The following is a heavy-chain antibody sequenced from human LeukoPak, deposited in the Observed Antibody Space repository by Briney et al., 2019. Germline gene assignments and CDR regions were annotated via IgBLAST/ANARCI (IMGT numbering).Heavy chain of an antibody. V-gene: IGHV3-66*01. CDR1: GFSFGSNY. J-gene: IGHJ4*01. CDR3: AGGPSVYNDA. D-gene: IGHD5/OR15-5a*01. CDR2: IYSGGST. Sequence: PGGSLRLSCAASGFSFGSNYMTWVRQAPGKGLEWVSLIYSGGSTYYADSVKGRFTTSRDNYKNTLYLQMNSMRTEDTAVYYCAGGPSVYNDARGPGTLVTVSS.